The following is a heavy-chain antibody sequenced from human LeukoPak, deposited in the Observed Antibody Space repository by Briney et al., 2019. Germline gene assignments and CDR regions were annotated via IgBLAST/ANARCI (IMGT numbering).Heavy chain of an antibody. CDR3: ARDGGLYYYYMDV. CDR2: IYHSGST. V-gene: IGHV4-38-2*02. CDR1: GGSFSGYY. Sequence: SETLSLTCAVYGGSFSGYYWGWIRQPPGKGLEWIGSIYHSGSTYYNPSLKSRVTISVDTSKNQFSLKLSSVTAADTAVYYCARDGGLYYYYMDVWGKGTTVTVSS. D-gene: IGHD3-10*01. J-gene: IGHJ6*03.